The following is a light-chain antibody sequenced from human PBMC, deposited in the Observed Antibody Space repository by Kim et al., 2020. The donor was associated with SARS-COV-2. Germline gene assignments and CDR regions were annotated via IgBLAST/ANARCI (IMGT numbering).Light chain of an antibody. CDR1: QTVGTS. V-gene: IGKV1-8*01. CDR3: QQYSTYPRT. Sequence: STGDRVPISCRASQTVGTSVAWFQQKPGATPRLLVYAASTLQTGVPTRFSGGGSGTDFTLTIDCLQSEDFVSYYCQQYSTYPRTFGLGTKVDIK. J-gene: IGKJ2*01. CDR2: AAS.